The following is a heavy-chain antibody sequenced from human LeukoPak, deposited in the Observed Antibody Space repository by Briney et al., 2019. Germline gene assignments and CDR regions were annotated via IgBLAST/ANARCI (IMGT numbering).Heavy chain of an antibody. D-gene: IGHD1-26*01. V-gene: IGHV4-59*08. CDR1: GGSISSYY. CDR2: IYYSGNI. CDR3: ARHTLVGARNAFDI. Sequence: SETLSLTCTVSGGSISSYYWSWIRQPPGKGLEWIGYIYYSGNINYNPSLKSRVSISVDTSKNQVSLKLSSVTAADTAVYYCARHTLVGARNAFDIWGQGTMVTVSS. J-gene: IGHJ3*02.